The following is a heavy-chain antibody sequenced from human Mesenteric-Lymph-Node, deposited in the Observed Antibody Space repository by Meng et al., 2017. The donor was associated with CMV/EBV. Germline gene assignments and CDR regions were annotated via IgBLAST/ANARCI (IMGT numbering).Heavy chain of an antibody. CDR3: ARDSAGVYYYDP. CDR1: GYTFTGYY. J-gene: IGHJ5*02. V-gene: IGHV1-2*02. D-gene: IGHD3-10*01. CDR2: INPNSGGT. Sequence: ASVKVSCKASGYTFTGYYMHWVRQAPGQGLEWLGWINPNSGGTNYAQSFQGRVSMTRDTSINTAYMELSGLRSDDTAVYYCARDSAGVYYYDPWGQGTLVTVSS.